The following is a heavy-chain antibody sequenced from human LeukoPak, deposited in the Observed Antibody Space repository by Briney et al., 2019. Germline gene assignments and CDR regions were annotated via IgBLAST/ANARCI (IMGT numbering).Heavy chain of an antibody. Sequence: SETLSLTCAVYGGSFSSYYWGWIRQPPGKGLEWIGSIYYSGSTYYNPSLKSRVTISVDTSKNQFSLKLSSVTAADTAVYYCARHRRGSSTAPWGQGTLVTVSS. V-gene: IGHV4-39*01. CDR1: GGSFSSYY. CDR3: ARHRRGSSTAP. J-gene: IGHJ5*02. CDR2: IYYSGST. D-gene: IGHD1-26*01.